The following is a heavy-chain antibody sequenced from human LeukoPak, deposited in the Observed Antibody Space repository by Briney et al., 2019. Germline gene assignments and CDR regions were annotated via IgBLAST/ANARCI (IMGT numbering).Heavy chain of an antibody. CDR2: ISYDGSNK. CDR1: GFTCSSYA. D-gene: IGHD4-11*01. J-gene: IGHJ6*02. CDR3: ATYSNSRYYYYGMDV. Sequence: GGSLRLSCAASGFTCSSYAMHWVRQAPGKGLEWVAVISYDGSNKYYADSVKGRFTISRDNSKNTLYLQMNSLRAEDTAVYYCATYSNSRYYYYGMDVWGQGTTVTVSS. V-gene: IGHV3-30-3*01.